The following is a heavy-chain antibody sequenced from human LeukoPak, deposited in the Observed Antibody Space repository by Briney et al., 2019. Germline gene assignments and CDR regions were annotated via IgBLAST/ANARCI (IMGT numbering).Heavy chain of an antibody. CDR2: VSASGAST. V-gene: IGHV3-23*01. J-gene: IGHJ4*02. Sequence: GGSLRLSCAASGFSFSNYAMSWVRQAPGKGLEWVSGVSASGASTYSEDSVKGRFIISRDNSKNTVFLQMNSLRAEDTAVYYCARQHTGWYVDYWDQGILVTVSS. D-gene: IGHD6-19*01. CDR3: ARQHTGWYVDY. CDR1: GFSFSNYA.